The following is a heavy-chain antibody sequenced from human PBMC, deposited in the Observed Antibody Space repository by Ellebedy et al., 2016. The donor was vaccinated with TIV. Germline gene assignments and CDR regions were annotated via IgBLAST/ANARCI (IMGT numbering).Heavy chain of an antibody. CDR2: ITSSSGTI. Sequence: GGSLRLSCEASGFIFSDHYMDWVRQAPGKGLEWVSYITSSSGTIYYADSGKGRFTISRDNAKNSLYLQMNSLNAEDTALYYCARAYHSGFDFWGQGTLVTVSS. CDR3: ARAYHSGFDF. D-gene: IGHD3-10*01. CDR1: GFIFSDHY. J-gene: IGHJ4*02. V-gene: IGHV3-11*01.